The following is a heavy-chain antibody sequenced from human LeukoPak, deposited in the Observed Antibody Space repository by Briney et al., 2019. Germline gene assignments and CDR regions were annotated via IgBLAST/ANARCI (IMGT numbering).Heavy chain of an antibody. CDR1: GGSISSSSHY. Sequence: PSETLSLTCTVSGGSISSSSHYWGWIRQPPGKGLEWIGSIYYSGSTYYNPSLKSRVTISVDTSKNQFSLKLSSVTAADTAVYYCARSIAVALFDYWGQGTLVTVSS. CDR3: ARSIAVALFDY. J-gene: IGHJ4*02. D-gene: IGHD6-19*01. CDR2: IYYSGST. V-gene: IGHV4-39*07.